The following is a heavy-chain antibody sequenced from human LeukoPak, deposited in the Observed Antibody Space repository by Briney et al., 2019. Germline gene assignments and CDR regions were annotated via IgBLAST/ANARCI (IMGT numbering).Heavy chain of an antibody. J-gene: IGHJ4*02. D-gene: IGHD3-22*01. CDR2: INHSGST. CDR1: GGSFSGYY. Sequence: SETLSLTCAVYGGSFSGYYWSWIRQPPGKGLEWIGEINHSGSTNYNPSLKSRVTISVDTSKNQFSLKLSSVTAADTAVYYCAGAHYYDSSGQRVPFDYWAREPWSPSPQ. CDR3: AGAHYYDSSGQRVPFDY. V-gene: IGHV4-34*01.